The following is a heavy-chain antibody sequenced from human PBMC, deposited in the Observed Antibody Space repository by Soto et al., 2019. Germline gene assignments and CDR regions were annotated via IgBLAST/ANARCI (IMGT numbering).Heavy chain of an antibody. CDR3: TRIYCTTTSCFINGMDV. CDR2: ISHSGDT. CDR1: GYVITNGYH. J-gene: IGHJ6*02. V-gene: IGHV4-38-2*01. Sequence: PSETLSLTCAVSGYVITNGYHWGWIRKPPGKELEWIGTISHSGDTYYNPSLKSRVTISIDTAKNHLSLILSSVTAADTATYYCTRIYCTTTSCFINGMDVWGQGTTVNVSS. D-gene: IGHD2-2*01.